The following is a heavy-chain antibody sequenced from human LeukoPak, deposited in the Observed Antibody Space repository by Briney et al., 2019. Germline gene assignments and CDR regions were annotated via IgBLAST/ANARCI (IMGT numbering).Heavy chain of an antibody. J-gene: IGHJ4*02. CDR3: TTGGYGGQFDY. D-gene: IGHD5-12*01. CDR2: ISSNGGST. CDR1: GFTFSSYA. Sequence: PGGSLRLSCSASGFTFSSYAMHWVRQAPGKGLEYVSAISSNGGSTYYADSVKGRFTISRDDSKNTLYLQMNSLKTEDTAVYYCTTGGYGGQFDYWGQGTLVTVSS. V-gene: IGHV3-64*04.